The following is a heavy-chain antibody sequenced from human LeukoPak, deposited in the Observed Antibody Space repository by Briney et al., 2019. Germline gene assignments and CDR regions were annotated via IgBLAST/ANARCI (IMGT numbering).Heavy chain of an antibody. CDR1: GGTFNSYG. Sequence: SVKVSCKAPGGTFNSYGISWVRQAPGQGLEWMGAMIPLLGTENYAQKFQGRVTITADKSTSTAYMELSSLRSEDTAVYYCAREAVAGYRWFDPWGQGTLVTVSS. J-gene: IGHJ5*02. CDR3: AREAVAGYRWFDP. V-gene: IGHV1-69*10. CDR2: MIPLLGTE. D-gene: IGHD6-19*01.